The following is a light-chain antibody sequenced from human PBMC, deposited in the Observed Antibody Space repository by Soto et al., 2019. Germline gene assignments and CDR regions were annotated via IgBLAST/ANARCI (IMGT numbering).Light chain of an antibody. CDR2: DAS. CDR3: QQRSSPIT. CDR1: QSVSSY. V-gene: IGKV3-11*01. J-gene: IGKJ5*01. Sequence: EIVLTQSPATLSLSPGERATLSCGASQSVSSYLAWYQQKPGQAPRLLIYDASNRATGIPARFSGSGSGTDFTLTISSLEPEDFAVYYCQQRSSPITFGQGTRLEIK.